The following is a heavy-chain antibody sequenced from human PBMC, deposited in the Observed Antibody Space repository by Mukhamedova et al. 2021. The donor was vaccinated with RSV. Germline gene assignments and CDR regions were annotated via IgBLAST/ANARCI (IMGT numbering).Heavy chain of an antibody. CDR2: GNT. D-gene: IGHD2-15*01. CDR3: ARGALGYCSGGSCYFDY. Sequence: GNTKYSEDFQGRITITRATSASTAYMELSSLTSEDTAVYYCARGALGYCSGGSCYFDYWGQGTLIAVSS. V-gene: IGHV1-3*01. J-gene: IGHJ4*03.